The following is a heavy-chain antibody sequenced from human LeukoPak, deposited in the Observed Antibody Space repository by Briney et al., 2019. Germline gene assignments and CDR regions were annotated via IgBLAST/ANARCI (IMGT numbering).Heavy chain of an antibody. Sequence: GGSLRLSCAASGFTFSSYAMSWVRQAPGKGLEWVSAISGSGGSTYYADSVKGRFTISRDNSKNTLYLQMNSLRAEDTAVYYCARDPHWAYDAFDIWGQGTMVTVSS. CDR1: GFTFSSYA. CDR3: ARDPHWAYDAFDI. CDR2: ISGSGGST. D-gene: IGHD7-27*01. J-gene: IGHJ3*02. V-gene: IGHV3-23*01.